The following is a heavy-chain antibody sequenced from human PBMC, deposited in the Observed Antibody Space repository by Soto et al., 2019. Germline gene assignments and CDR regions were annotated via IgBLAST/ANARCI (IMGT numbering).Heavy chain of an antibody. CDR3: ARDYTSTGYGLVY. CDR1: EFTFSRHG. D-gene: IGHD6-25*01. Sequence: PGGSLRLSCAASEFTFSRHGMHWVRQAPGKGLEWVAIIWYDGSNEYYADSVRGRFTISRDNSKNTLYLQMSSLRVDDTAVYYCARDYTSTGYGLVYWGQGALVTVSS. CDR2: IWYDGSNE. J-gene: IGHJ4*02. V-gene: IGHV3-33*01.